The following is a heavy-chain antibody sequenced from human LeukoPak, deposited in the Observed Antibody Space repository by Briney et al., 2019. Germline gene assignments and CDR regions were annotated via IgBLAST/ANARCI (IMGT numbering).Heavy chain of an antibody. CDR2: ISGSGGST. CDR3: AKDLELLYDY. J-gene: IGHJ4*02. V-gene: IGHV3-23*01. CDR1: GFTFSSYA. D-gene: IGHD5-24*01. Sequence: GGSLRLSCAASGFTFSSYAMGCVRQAPGKGLEWVSAISGSGGSTYYANSVKGRFTISSDNSKNTLYLQLNSLRAGDTALYFCAKDLELLYDYWGQGTLVTVSS.